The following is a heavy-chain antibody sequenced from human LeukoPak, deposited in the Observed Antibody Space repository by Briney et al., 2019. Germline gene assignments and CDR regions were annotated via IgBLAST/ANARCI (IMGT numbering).Heavy chain of an antibody. CDR2: IYYSGST. CDR3: ARGKFYDFWSGYFDY. V-gene: IGHV4-59*12. CDR1: GGSISSYY. Sequence: SETLSLTCTVSGGSISSYYWSWIRQPPGKGLEWIGYIYYSGSTNYNPSLKSRVTMSVDTSKNQFSLKLSSVTAADTAVYYCARGKFYDFWSGYFDYWGQGTLVTVSS. D-gene: IGHD3-3*01. J-gene: IGHJ4*02.